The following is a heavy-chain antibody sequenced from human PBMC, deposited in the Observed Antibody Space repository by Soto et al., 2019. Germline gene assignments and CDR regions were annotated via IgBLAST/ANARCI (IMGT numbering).Heavy chain of an antibody. V-gene: IGHV3-30*18. D-gene: IGHD3-22*01. CDR3: EKIMTSHDSSGTNAFDI. J-gene: IGHJ3*02. Sequence: QVQLVESGGGVVQPGRSLRLSCAASGFTFSSYGMHWVRQAPGKGLEWVAVISYDGSNKYYADSVKGRFTISRDNSKNTLYLQTNSLIAENTAVYYCEKIMTSHDSSGTNAFDIWGQGTMVTVS. CDR1: GFTFSSYG. CDR2: ISYDGSNK.